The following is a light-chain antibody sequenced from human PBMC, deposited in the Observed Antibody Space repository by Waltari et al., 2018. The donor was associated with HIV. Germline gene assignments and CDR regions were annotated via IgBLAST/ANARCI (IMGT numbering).Light chain of an antibody. J-gene: IGKJ5*01. Sequence: EIVLTQSPATLSLSPGERATPSCSASQSVSSHLAWFQKKSGQATRLLFSAASKRATGIPARFGGSGSGTDFTLTISSLRPEDFAGDCCQVRSNLPLIIFGQGTRLEIK. CDR1: QSVSSH. V-gene: IGKV3-11*01. CDR3: QVRSNLPLII. CDR2: AAS.